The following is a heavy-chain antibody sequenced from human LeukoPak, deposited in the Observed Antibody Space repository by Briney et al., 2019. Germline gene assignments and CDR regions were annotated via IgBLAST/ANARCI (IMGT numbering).Heavy chain of an antibody. Sequence: PGGSLRLSCAASGFTFSSYAMHWVRQAPGKGLEWVAVISYDGSNKYYADSVKGRFTISRDNSKNTLYLQMNSLRAEDTAVYYCARGPYSSSWYFDPWGQGTLVTVSS. CDR3: ARGPYSSSWYFDP. CDR1: GFTFSSYA. D-gene: IGHD6-13*01. J-gene: IGHJ5*02. CDR2: ISYDGSNK. V-gene: IGHV3-30-3*01.